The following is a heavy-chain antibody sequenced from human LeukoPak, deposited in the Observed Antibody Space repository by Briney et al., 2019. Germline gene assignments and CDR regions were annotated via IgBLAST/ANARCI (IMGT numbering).Heavy chain of an antibody. CDR2: ISGSGTTT. D-gene: IGHD4-17*01. J-gene: IGHJ4*02. CDR1: GFTFSSYA. Sequence: GSLRLSCVASGFTFSSYAMSWVRQAPGKGLEWVSAISGSGTTTYYTDSVKGRFIISRDNSKNTLYLQMNSLRAEDTAVYYCANPPYGHGDPNYWGQGTLVTVSS. CDR3: ANPPYGHGDPNY. V-gene: IGHV3-23*01.